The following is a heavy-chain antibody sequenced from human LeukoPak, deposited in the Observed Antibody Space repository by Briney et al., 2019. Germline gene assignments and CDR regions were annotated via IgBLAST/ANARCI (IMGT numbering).Heavy chain of an antibody. V-gene: IGHV3-33*06. CDR3: AKQFAPGSLASFDY. J-gene: IGHJ4*02. CDR1: GFTFSSYG. Sequence: GGSLRLSCAASGFTFSSYGMHWVRQAPGKGLEWVAVIWYDGGNKYYADSVKGRFTISRDNSKNTLYLQMNSLRAEDTAVYYCAKQFAPGSLASFDYWGQGTLVTVSS. CDR2: IWYDGGNK. D-gene: IGHD3-3*02.